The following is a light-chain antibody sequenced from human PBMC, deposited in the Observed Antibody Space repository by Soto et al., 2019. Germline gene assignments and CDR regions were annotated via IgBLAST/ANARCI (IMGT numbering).Light chain of an antibody. CDR2: GAS. J-gene: IGKJ1*01. Sequence: EIVMTQSPAILSVSPGERATLSCRASQSVSSNLAWFQQKPGQTPRLLFNGASTRATGVPDRFIGSGSGTDFTLTISRLEPEDFAVYYCQHYITSLTTFGQGTKVDIK. V-gene: IGKV3D-15*01. CDR1: QSVSSN. CDR3: QHYITSLTT.